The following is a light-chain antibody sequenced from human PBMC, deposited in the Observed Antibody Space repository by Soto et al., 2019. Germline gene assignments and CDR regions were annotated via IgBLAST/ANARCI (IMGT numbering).Light chain of an antibody. Sequence: QSVLTQPPSASGTPGQRVTISCSGSSSNIGSNTVSWYQQLPQRAPKLLIFSNNQRPSGVPDRFSGSKSGTSASLAISGLQSEDEADYYCATWADGLNSYVFATGTKLTVL. CDR1: SSNIGSNT. CDR2: SNN. CDR3: ATWADGLNSYV. J-gene: IGLJ1*01. V-gene: IGLV1-44*01.